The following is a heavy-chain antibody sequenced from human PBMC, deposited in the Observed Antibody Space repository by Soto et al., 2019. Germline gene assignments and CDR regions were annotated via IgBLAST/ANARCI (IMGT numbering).Heavy chain of an antibody. V-gene: IGHV1-69*13. J-gene: IGHJ4*02. Sequence: SVKVSCKASGGTFSSYAISWVRQAPGQGLEWMGGIIPIFGTANYAQKFQGRVTITADESTSTAYMELSSLRSEDTAVYYCARSYSSGYYGFDYWGQGTLVTVSS. CDR2: IIPIFGTA. D-gene: IGHD3-22*01. CDR1: GGTFSSYA. CDR3: ARSYSSGYYGFDY.